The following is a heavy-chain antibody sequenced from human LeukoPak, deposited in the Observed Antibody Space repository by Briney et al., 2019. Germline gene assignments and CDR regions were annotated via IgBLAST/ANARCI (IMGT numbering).Heavy chain of an antibody. D-gene: IGHD3-9*01. Sequence: SVKVSCKTSGYTFNAYYVHWVRQAPGQGLEWIGWIVVGSGNTNYAQKFQERVTITRDMSTSTAYMGLSSLRSEDTAVYYCAAVFSDILTGYYFDYWGQGTLVTVSS. CDR1: GYTFNAYY. CDR2: IVVGSGNT. V-gene: IGHV1-58*01. J-gene: IGHJ4*02. CDR3: AAVFSDILTGYYFDY.